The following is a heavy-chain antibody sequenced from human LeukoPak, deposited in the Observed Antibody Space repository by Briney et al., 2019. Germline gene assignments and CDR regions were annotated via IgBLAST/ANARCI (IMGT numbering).Heavy chain of an antibody. Sequence: PGGSLRLPCAASGFTFSSYAMSWVRQAPGKGLEWVSAISGSGGSTYYADSVKGRFTISRDNSKNTLYLQMNSLRAEDTAVYYCAGSGSYLRSDYFDYWGQGTLVTVSS. CDR2: ISGSGGST. D-gene: IGHD1-26*01. CDR3: AGSGSYLRSDYFDY. CDR1: GFTFSSYA. J-gene: IGHJ4*02. V-gene: IGHV3-23*01.